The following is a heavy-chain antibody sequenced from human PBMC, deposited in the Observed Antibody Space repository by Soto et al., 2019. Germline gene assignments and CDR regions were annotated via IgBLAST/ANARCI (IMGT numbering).Heavy chain of an antibody. CDR1: GFRFSSNG. Sequence: VQLVESGGGVVQPGRSLRLSCAASGFRFSSNGMHWVRQAPGKGLEWVALISYDGNKKYYADSMKGRFTISRDNSKNTLFLQMDSLTPEDTAVYYCAKDLLSEFDLWGQGTLVSVSS. CDR2: ISYDGNKK. CDR3: AKDLLSEFDL. D-gene: IGHD3-10*01. V-gene: IGHV3-30*18. J-gene: IGHJ4*02.